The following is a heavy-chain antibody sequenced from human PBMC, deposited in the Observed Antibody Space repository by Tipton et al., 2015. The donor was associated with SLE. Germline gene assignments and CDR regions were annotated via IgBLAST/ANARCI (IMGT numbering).Heavy chain of an antibody. CDR3: AFLGLTYYYYYYMDV. CDR1: GGSISSISFS. V-gene: IGHV4-39*01. J-gene: IGHJ6*03. CDR2: IYYSGST. Sequence: TLSLTCTVSGGSISSISFSWGWIRQPPGKGLEWIGNIYYSGSTYYNPSLKSRVTISVDTSKNQFSLKLSSVTAADTAVYYCAFLGLTYYYYYYMDVWGKGTTVTVSS. D-gene: IGHD7-27*01.